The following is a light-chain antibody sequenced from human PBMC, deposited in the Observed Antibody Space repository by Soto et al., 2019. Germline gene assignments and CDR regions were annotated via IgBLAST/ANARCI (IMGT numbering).Light chain of an antibody. CDR3: QQRSNWPRGYT. V-gene: IGKV3-11*01. CDR2: DAS. Sequence: EIVLTQSPATLSLSPGDRATLSCRASQSVSSWLAWYQQKPGQAPRLLIYDASNRATGIPARFSGSGSGTDFTLTISSLEPEDFAVYYCQQRSNWPRGYTFGQGTKLEIK. J-gene: IGKJ2*01. CDR1: QSVSSW.